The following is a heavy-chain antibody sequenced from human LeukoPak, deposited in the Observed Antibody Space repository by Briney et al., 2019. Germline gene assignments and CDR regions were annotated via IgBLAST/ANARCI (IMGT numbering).Heavy chain of an antibody. D-gene: IGHD2-8*01. CDR2: IIPNSGGT. CDR3: ARVKDIVLMVYAIDY. CDR1: GGTFSSHG. Sequence: ASVKVSCKASGGTFSSHGISWVRQAPGQGLEWMGRIIPNSGGTNYAQKFQGRVTMTRDTSISTAYMELSRLRSDDTAVYYCARVKDIVLMVYAIDYWGQGTLVTVSS. J-gene: IGHJ4*02. V-gene: IGHV1-2*02.